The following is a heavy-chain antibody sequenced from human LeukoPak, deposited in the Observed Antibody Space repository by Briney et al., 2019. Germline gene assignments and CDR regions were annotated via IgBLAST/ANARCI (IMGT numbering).Heavy chain of an antibody. CDR2: LDAENNKK. CDR3: ADFYETSGFFY. J-gene: IGHJ4*02. D-gene: IGHD3-22*01. V-gene: IGHV1-24*01. Sequence: ASLKVSCKVSRYTVTEISIHWVRQTPGKGLEWMGGLDAENNKKVYAQKFQGRVTMTEDTSTDTAYMELSNLKSDDTAVYFCADFYETSGFFYWGQGTLVTVSS. CDR1: RYTVTEIS.